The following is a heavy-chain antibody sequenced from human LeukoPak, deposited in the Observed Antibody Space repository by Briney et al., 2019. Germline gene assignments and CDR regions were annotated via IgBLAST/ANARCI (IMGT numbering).Heavy chain of an antibody. CDR1: GGSISSSSYY. CDR2: IYYSGGT. D-gene: IGHD4-17*01. CDR3: ARPTTVTTFDI. Sequence: SETLSLTCTVSGGSISSSSYYWGWIRQPPGKGLEWIGSIYYSGGTYYNPSLKSRVTISVDTSKNQFSLKLSSVTAADTAVYYCARPTTVTTFDIWGQGTMVTVSS. V-gene: IGHV4-39*01. J-gene: IGHJ3*02.